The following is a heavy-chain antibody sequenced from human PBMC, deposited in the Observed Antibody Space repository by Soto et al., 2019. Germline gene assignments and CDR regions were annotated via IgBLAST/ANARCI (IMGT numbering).Heavy chain of an antibody. CDR3: AKDYTNSSSFSFDY. D-gene: IGHD6-13*01. V-gene: IGHV3-9*01. Sequence: EVQLVESGGGLVQPGRSLRLSCAASGFTFDDYAMHWVRQAPGKGLEWVSGISWNSGSIGYADSVKGRFTISRDNAKNSLYLKMNSLRAEDTALYYCAKDYTNSSSFSFDYWGQGTLVTVSS. CDR2: ISWNSGSI. CDR1: GFTFDDYA. J-gene: IGHJ4*02.